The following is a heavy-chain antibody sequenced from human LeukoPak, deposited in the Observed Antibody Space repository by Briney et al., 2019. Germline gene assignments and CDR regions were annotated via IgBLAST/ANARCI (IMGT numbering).Heavy chain of an antibody. CDR2: INHSGST. CDR1: GGAFSGYY. Sequence: SETLSLTCAVYGGAFSGYYWSWIPQPPGKGLEWIGEINHSGSTNYNPSLKSRVTISVDTSKNHFSLKLSSVTAADTAVYSCERVKSGWYGGVRTYFDYWGQGTLVTVSS. V-gene: IGHV4-34*01. CDR3: ERVKSGWYGGVRTYFDY. D-gene: IGHD6-19*01. J-gene: IGHJ4*02.